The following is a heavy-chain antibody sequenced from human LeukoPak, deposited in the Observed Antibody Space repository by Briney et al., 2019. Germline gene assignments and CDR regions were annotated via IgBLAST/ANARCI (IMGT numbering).Heavy chain of an antibody. CDR2: IIPSGGDT. J-gene: IGHJ4*02. CDR1: GYTCTSYY. V-gene: IGHV1-46*01. Sequence: ASVKVSCKASGYTCTSYYIHWVRQAPGQGLEWMGVIIPSGGDTTYAQKFQGRVTMTRDTSTSTVYLELSSLRSDDTAVYFCARRSSWFSLNYWGQGTLVTVSS. D-gene: IGHD6-13*01. CDR3: ARRSSWFSLNY.